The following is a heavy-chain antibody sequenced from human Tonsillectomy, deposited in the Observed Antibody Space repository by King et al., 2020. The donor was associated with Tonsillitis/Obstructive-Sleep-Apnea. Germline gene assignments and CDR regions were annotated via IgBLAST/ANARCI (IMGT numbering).Heavy chain of an antibody. J-gene: IGHJ6*02. D-gene: IGHD2-2*01. V-gene: IGHV3-30*18. CDR2: ISFDGTNQ. CDR1: GFSFSTYG. CDR3: AKNVVVPAATHYYYYYAMDV. Sequence: VQLVESGGGVVQPGRSLRLSCAASGFSFSTYGMHWVRQAPGRGLEWVAFISFDGTNQYYADSVKGRFTISRDNSKNTLYLQMSSLRPEGTAVYYCAKNVVVPAATHYYYYYAMDVWGQGGTVTVSS.